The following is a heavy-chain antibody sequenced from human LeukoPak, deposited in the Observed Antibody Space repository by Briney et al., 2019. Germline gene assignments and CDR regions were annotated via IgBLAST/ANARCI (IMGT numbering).Heavy chain of an antibody. J-gene: IGHJ4*02. Sequence: ASVKVSCKASGYTFTSYGTSWVRQAPGQGLEWMGWISAYNGNTNYAQKLQGRVTMTTDTSTSTVYMELRSLRSDDTAVYYCARLLGSSWPLDYWGQGTLVTVSS. CDR3: ARLLGSSWPLDY. CDR1: GYTFTSYG. V-gene: IGHV1-18*01. CDR2: ISAYNGNT. D-gene: IGHD6-13*01.